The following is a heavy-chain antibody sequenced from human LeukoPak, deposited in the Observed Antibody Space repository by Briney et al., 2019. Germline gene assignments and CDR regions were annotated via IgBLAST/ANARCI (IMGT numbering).Heavy chain of an antibody. V-gene: IGHV4-4*02. CDR2: IYQSGST. Sequence: SETLSLTCAVSGGSISSSNWWSWVRQPPGKGLEWIGEIYQSGSTNYNPSLKSRVTISVDKSKKQFSLKLSSVTAADTAVYYCASPGRGYYDSRGYQSFDYWGQGTLVTVSS. CDR1: GGSISSSNW. CDR3: ASPGRGYYDSRGYQSFDY. D-gene: IGHD3-22*01. J-gene: IGHJ4*02.